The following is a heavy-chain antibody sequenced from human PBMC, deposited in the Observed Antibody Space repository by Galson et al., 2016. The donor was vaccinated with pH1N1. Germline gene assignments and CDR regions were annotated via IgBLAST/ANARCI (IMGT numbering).Heavy chain of an antibody. CDR3: ARDDGGEYTGFDYDY. CDR2: IARGTSVT. Sequence: SLRLSCAASGFSLNDFSMSRIRQAPGMGLQWIAYIARGTSVTVYADSVKGRFSISRDSAKNSLYLQMHSLRAEDTAIYFCARDDGGEYTGFDYDYWGQGALVTVSS. CDR1: GFSLNDFS. J-gene: IGHJ4*02. V-gene: IGHV3-11*05. D-gene: IGHD5-12*01.